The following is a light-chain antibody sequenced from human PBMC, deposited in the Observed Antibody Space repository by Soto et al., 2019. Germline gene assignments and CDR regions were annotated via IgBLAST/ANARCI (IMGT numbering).Light chain of an antibody. V-gene: IGKV3-15*01. Sequence: EIVMTQSPATLSVAPGERVTFSCRASQGVSRKLAWYQHKPGQAPRLLISGASTRATGIPARFSGSGSGTEFTLTISSLQSEDFAVYFCQQYNNWPPITFGQGTRLEIK. CDR2: GAS. J-gene: IGKJ5*01. CDR1: QGVSRK. CDR3: QQYNNWPPIT.